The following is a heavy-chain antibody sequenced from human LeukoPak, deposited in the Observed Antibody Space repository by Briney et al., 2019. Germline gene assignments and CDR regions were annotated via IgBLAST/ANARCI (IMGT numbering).Heavy chain of an antibody. CDR2: IKQDGSEK. D-gene: IGHD2-15*01. CDR1: GFTFSSYW. J-gene: IGHJ6*03. Sequence: GGSLRLSCAASGFTFSSYWMSWVRQAPGKGLEWVANIKQDGSEKYYVDSVKGRFTISRDNAKNSLYLQMNSLRAEDTAVYYCARSTQHCSGGSCYRGYYYYYMDVWGKGTTVTVSS. V-gene: IGHV3-7*01. CDR3: ARSTQHCSGGSCYRGYYYYYMDV.